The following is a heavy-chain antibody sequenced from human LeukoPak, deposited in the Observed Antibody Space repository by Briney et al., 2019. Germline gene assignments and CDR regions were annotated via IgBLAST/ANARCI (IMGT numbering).Heavy chain of an antibody. CDR2: IYHSGST. CDR3: ASDCGGDCYNGDY. J-gene: IGHJ4*02. D-gene: IGHD2-21*02. CDR1: GYSISSGYY. Sequence: WETLSLTCAVSGYSISSGYYWGWIRDPPGKRLEWMGSIYHSGSTYYNPSLKSRVTISVDTSKNQFSLKLSSVAAADTAVYYCASDCGGDCYNGDYWGQGTLVTVSS. V-gene: IGHV4-38-2*01.